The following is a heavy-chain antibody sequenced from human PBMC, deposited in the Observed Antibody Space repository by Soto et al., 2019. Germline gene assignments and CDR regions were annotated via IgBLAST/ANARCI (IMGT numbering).Heavy chain of an antibody. D-gene: IGHD3-22*01. Sequence: QVQLVQSGAEVKKPGSSVKVSCKASGGTFSSYAISWVRQAPGQGLEWMGRIIPILGTADYAQKFQGRVTITANESTSTGNMELSSLRSEDTAVYYCASHYDSSGYYYRGLDYWGQGTLVTVSS. CDR3: ASHYDSSGYYYRGLDY. J-gene: IGHJ4*02. CDR1: GGTFSSYA. V-gene: IGHV1-69*15. CDR2: IIPILGTA.